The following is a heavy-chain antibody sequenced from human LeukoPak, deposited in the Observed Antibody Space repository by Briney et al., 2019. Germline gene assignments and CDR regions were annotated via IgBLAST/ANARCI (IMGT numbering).Heavy chain of an antibody. J-gene: IGHJ3*02. CDR3: ARNCGGDCYHDAFDI. Sequence: ASVKVSCKSSGYTFTGYYIHWVRQAPGQGLEWMGGIIPIFGTANYAQKFQGRVTITADKSTSTAYMELSSLRSEDTAVYYCARNCGGDCYHDAFDIWGQGTMVTVSS. CDR1: GYTFTGYY. V-gene: IGHV1-69*06. D-gene: IGHD2-21*02. CDR2: IIPIFGTA.